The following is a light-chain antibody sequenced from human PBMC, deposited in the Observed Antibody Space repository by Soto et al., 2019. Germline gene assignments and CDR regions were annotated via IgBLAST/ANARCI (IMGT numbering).Light chain of an antibody. CDR1: LSVSVY. Sequence: VVWTQSPATLSLSPGERATLSCRTSLSVSVYLDWYQQKPGQAPRLLISDASNRATGIPARFSGSGSGTDFTHTISSLEPEDFAVYYCHQRQYWPPITFGQGTRLEIK. CDR3: HQRQYWPPIT. V-gene: IGKV3-11*01. J-gene: IGKJ5*01. CDR2: DAS.